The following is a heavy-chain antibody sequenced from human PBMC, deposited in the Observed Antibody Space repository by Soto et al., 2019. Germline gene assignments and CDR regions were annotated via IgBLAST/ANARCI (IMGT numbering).Heavy chain of an antibody. Sequence: QVQLVQSGAEVKKPGSSVKVSCKASVGTFSRYSITWVRQAPGHGLEWIGRIIPIFGIPTYAQKVQGRVTFTADESTSTDYMELSSLRSDDTAVYYCAREDRDRETGLVPAAIDRMDVWGQGTTVTVSS. V-gene: IGHV1-69*08. J-gene: IGHJ6*02. D-gene: IGHD2-2*01. CDR2: IIPIFGIP. CDR3: AREDRDRETGLVPAAIDRMDV. CDR1: VGTFSRYS.